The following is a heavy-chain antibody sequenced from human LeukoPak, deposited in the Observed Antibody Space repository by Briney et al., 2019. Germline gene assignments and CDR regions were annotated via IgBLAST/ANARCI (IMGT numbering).Heavy chain of an antibody. CDR1: GFTFSNYW. D-gene: IGHD3-9*01. J-gene: IGHJ4*02. V-gene: IGHV3-7*01. CDR2: IKQNGSEK. CDR3: ARAHPIC. Sequence: GGSLRLSCAASGFTFSNYWMTWVRPAPGERREWVANIKQNGSEKYCVDSLKGRFTISRDNAKNSLYLQMDSLRTEDTAVYYCARAHPICWGQGTLVTVSS.